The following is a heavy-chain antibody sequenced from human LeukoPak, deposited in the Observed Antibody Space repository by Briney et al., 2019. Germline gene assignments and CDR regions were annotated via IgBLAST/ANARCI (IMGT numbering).Heavy chain of an antibody. V-gene: IGHV3-30*03. J-gene: IGHJ5*02. CDR1: GFTFSSYG. D-gene: IGHD3-22*01. Sequence: GRSLRLSCAASGFTFSSYGMHWVRQAPGKGLEWVAVISYDGSNKYYADSVKGRFTISRDNAKNSLYLQMNSLRAEDTAVYYCARDYYDSSGYYYQGNWFDPWGQGTLVTVSS. CDR3: ARDYYDSSGYYYQGNWFDP. CDR2: ISYDGSNK.